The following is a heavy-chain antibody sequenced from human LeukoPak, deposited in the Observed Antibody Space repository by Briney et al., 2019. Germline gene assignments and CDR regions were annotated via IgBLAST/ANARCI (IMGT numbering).Heavy chain of an antibody. CDR1: GGTFSSYA. J-gene: IGHJ3*02. Sequence: SVKVSCKASGGTFSSYAISWVRQAPGQGLEWMGRIIPILGIANYAQKFQGRVTITADKSTSTAYMELSSLRSEDTAVYYCARSGYSYGQGAFDIWGRGTMVTVSS. V-gene: IGHV1-69*04. CDR3: ARSGYSYGQGAFDI. D-gene: IGHD5-18*01. CDR2: IIPILGIA.